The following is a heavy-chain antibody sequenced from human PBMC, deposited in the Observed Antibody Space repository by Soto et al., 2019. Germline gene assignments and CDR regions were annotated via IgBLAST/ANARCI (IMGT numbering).Heavy chain of an antibody. V-gene: IGHV3-15*01. CDR3: TTGSRYCSGGSCYARFDY. D-gene: IGHD2-15*01. Sequence: GSLILSCAASGLTFINAWMSWVRQAPGKGLEWVGRIKSKTDGGTTDYAAPVKGRFTISRDDSKNTLYLQMNSLKTEDTAVYYCTTGSRYCSGGSCYARFDYWGQGTLVTVSS. J-gene: IGHJ4*02. CDR1: GLTFINAW. CDR2: IKSKTDGGTT.